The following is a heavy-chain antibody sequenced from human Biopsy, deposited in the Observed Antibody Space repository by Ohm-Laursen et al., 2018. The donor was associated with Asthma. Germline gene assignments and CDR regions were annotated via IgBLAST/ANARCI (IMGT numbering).Heavy chain of an antibody. V-gene: IGHV3-33*08. CDR2: ISSGGGSR. D-gene: IGHD4-17*01. CDR3: ARKARHGDYDFDY. CDR1: GFRFSDYG. Sequence: SLRLSCSASGFRFSDYGMNWVRQAPGKGLEWVARISSGGGSRDYADSVKGRFTISRDNSKNTLYLQMNSLRAEDTAVYYCARKARHGDYDFDYWGQGTLVTVSS. J-gene: IGHJ4*02.